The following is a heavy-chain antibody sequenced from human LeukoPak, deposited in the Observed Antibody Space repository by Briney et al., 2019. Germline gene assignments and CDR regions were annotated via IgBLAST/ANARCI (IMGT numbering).Heavy chain of an antibody. CDR1: GSTFTSYG. Sequence: GASVKVSCKASGSTFTSYGISWVRQAPGQGLEWMGWISAYNGNTNYAQKLQGRVTMTTDTSTSTAYVELRSLRPDDTAVYYCARDLVGYGMDVWGQGTTVTVSS. V-gene: IGHV1-18*01. CDR3: ARDLVGYGMDV. J-gene: IGHJ6*02. CDR2: ISAYNGNT. D-gene: IGHD2-15*01.